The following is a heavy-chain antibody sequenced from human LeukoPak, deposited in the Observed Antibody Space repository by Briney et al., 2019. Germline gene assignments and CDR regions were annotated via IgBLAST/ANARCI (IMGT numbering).Heavy chain of an antibody. Sequence: GGSLRLSCTASGFTFSSYNMNWARQAPGKGLEWVSYISTAFSSTKYYADSVKGRFTISRDNAKNSLYLQMDSLRAEDTAVYYCASMLRDVGWNYGVDVWGQGTTVTVSS. CDR1: GFTFSSYN. D-gene: IGHD2-8*01. V-gene: IGHV3-48*01. CDR3: ASMLRDVGWNYGVDV. J-gene: IGHJ6*02. CDR2: ISTAFSSTK.